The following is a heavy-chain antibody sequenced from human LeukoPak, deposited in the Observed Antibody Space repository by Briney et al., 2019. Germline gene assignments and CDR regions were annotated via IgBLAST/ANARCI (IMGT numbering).Heavy chain of an antibody. J-gene: IGHJ4*02. CDR1: GYTFTGYY. V-gene: IGHV1-2*02. CDR3: ARDYYDSSGYLPGY. D-gene: IGHD3-22*01. Sequence: ASVKVSCKASGYTFTGYYMHWVRQAPGQGLEWMGWINPNSGGTNYAQKFQGRVTMTRDTSISTAYMELSRLRSDDTAVYYCARDYYDSSGYLPGYWGQGTLVTVSS. CDR2: INPNSGGT.